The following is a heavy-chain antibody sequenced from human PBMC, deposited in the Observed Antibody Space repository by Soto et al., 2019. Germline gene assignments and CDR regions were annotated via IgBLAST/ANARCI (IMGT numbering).Heavy chain of an antibody. Sequence: GGSLRLSCTASGFTFSNYGMHWARQAPGKGLEWAAAILSDGNNKYYADSVKGRFTISRDNFKSALYLEMNSLRVEDTAVYYCAGGTYFFDYCGQGTRVTVSSGKTTLWGVPETLLCSTWPPRITIFGVAEPYNWFDPWGQGTLVTVSS. V-gene: IGHV3-33*01. CDR3: AGGTYFFDYCGQGTRVTVSSGKTTLWGVPETLLCSTWPPRITIFGVAEPYNWFDP. J-gene: IGHJ5*02. CDR1: GFTFSNYG. D-gene: IGHD3-3*01. CDR2: ILSDGNNK.